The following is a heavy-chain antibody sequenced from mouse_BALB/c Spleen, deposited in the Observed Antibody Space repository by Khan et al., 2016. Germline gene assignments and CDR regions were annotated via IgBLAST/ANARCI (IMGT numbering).Heavy chain of an antibody. CDR1: GYSITSDYA. Sequence: EVELVESGPGLVKPSQSLSLTCTVTGYSITSDYAWNWIRQFPGNKLEWMGYISYSGSTSYNPSLKSLISITRDTSKNQFFLQFNSVTTEDTTTYYCARNVKRYASTWFAYWGQGTLVTVSA. J-gene: IGHJ3*01. CDR2: ISYSGST. CDR3: ARNVKRYASTWFAY. V-gene: IGHV3-2*02. D-gene: IGHD2-14*01.